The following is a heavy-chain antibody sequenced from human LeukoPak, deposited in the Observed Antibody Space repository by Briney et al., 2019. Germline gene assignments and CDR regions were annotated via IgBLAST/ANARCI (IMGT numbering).Heavy chain of an antibody. V-gene: IGHV1-69*04. Sequence: GASVKVSCKASGGTFSSYAISWVRQAPGQGLEWMGRIIPILGIANYAQKFQGRVTITADKSTSTAYMELSSLRSEDTAVYYCARARNYNWFDPWGQGTLVTVSS. J-gene: IGHJ5*02. CDR2: IIPILGIA. D-gene: IGHD1-7*01. CDR1: GGTFSSYA. CDR3: ARARNYNWFDP.